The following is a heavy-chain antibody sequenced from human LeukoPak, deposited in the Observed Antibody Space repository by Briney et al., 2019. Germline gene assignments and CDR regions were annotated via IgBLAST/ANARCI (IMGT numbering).Heavy chain of an antibody. CDR1: GFSFGSYA. CDR2: ISGSGDST. J-gene: IGHJ1*01. CDR3: AKAKYGDYSHDFQH. Sequence: LPGGSLRLSCAASGFSFGSYAMSWVRQTPGKGLEWVSAISGSGDSTYYADSVKGRFTISRDNSKNTLYLQMNSLRAEDTAVYYCAKAKYGDYSHDFQHWGQGTLVTVSS. V-gene: IGHV3-23*01. D-gene: IGHD4-11*01.